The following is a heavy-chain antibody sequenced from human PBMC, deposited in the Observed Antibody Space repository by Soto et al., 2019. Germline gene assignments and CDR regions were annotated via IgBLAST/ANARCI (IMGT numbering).Heavy chain of an antibody. J-gene: IGHJ4*02. CDR2: FYYSGNI. V-gene: IGHV4-59*01. CDR3: GRGSLNHYFVF. CDR1: GGSTSTYY. Sequence: SETLSLTCAVSGGSTSTYYWSWIRQPPGKGLEWIGTFYYSGNINYNPSLKGRVTISVDTSKHQFSLRLSSVTAADTAVYYCGRGSLNHYFVFWGQGTLVTVSS.